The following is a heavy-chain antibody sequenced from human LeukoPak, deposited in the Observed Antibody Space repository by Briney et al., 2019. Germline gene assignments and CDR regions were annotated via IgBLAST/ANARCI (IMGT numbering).Heavy chain of an antibody. J-gene: IGHJ6*02. CDR2: IKQDGSEK. V-gene: IGHV3-7*01. D-gene: IGHD2-2*02. Sequence: GGSLRLSCAASGFTFSSYSMNWVRQAPGKGLEWVANIKQDGSEKYYVDSVKGRFTISRDNAKNSLYLQMNSLRAEDTAVYYCAREDIVVVPAAISSGYYCYGMDVWGQGTTVTVSS. CDR3: AREDIVVVPAAISSGYYCYGMDV. CDR1: GFTFSSYS.